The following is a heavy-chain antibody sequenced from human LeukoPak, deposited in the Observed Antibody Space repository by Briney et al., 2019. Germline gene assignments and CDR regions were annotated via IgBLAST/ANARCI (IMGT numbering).Heavy chain of an antibody. D-gene: IGHD5-12*01. V-gene: IGHV3-48*03. J-gene: IGHJ3*01. Sequence: GGSLRLSCAAFGFTFSSYEMNWVRQAPGKGLEWVSFISASSGIIYYADSVKGRFTISRDNAQQSLYLQMNSLRAEDTAVYYCARGDTGYDRGDAFDFWGQGTMVTVSS. CDR1: GFTFSSYE. CDR2: ISASSGII. CDR3: ARGDTGYDRGDAFDF.